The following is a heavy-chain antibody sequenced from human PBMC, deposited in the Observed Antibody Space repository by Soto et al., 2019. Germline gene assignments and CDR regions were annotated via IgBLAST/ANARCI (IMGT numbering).Heavy chain of an antibody. D-gene: IGHD3-22*01. CDR2: ISAYNGNT. V-gene: IGHV1-18*01. CDR3: ARERGGERGTMIVVDEFDP. CDR1: GYTFTGYG. Sequence: ASVKVSCKASGYTFTGYGISWVRQAPGQGLEWMGWISAYNGNTNYAQKLQGRVTMTTDTSTSTAYMELRSLRSDDTAVYYCARERGGERGTMIVVDEFDPWGQGTLVTVSS. J-gene: IGHJ5*02.